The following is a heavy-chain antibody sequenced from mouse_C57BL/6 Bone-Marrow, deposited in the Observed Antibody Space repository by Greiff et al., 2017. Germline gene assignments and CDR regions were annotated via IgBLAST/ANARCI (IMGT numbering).Heavy chain of an antibody. CDR2: IHPNSGST. J-gene: IGHJ3*01. CDR1: GYTFTSYW. CDR3: ARSELRWFAY. V-gene: IGHV1-64*01. Sequence: VQLQQPGAELVKPGASVKLSCKASGYTFTSYWMHWVKQRPGQGLEWIGMIHPNSGSTNYNEKFKSKATLTLDKSSSTAYIQLSSLTSEDSAVYYCARSELRWFAYWGQGTLVTVSA. D-gene: IGHD4-1*01.